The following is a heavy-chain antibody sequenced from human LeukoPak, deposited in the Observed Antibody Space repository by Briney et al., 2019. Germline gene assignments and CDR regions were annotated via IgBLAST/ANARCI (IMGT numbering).Heavy chain of an antibody. V-gene: IGHV3-23*01. D-gene: IGHD2-15*01. J-gene: IGHJ4*02. CDR1: GFTFSSYA. CDR3: AKDRVPYCSGGSCYSADY. Sequence: GGSLRLSCAASGFTFSSYAMSWVRQAPGKGLEWVSAISGSGGSTYYADSVKGRFTISRDNSKNTLYLQMNSLRAEDTAVFYCAKDRVPYCSGGSCYSADYWGQGTLVTVSS. CDR2: ISGSGGST.